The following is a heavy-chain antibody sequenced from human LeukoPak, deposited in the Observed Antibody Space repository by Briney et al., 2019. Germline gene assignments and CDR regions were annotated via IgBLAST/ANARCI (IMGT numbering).Heavy chain of an antibody. Sequence: PSETLSLTCAVSGYSISSGYYWGWIRQPPGKGLAWIGSIYHSGSTYYNPSLKSRVTISVDTSKNQFSLKLSSVTAADTAVYYCARRVAAAGYYFDYWGQGTLVTVSS. D-gene: IGHD6-13*01. V-gene: IGHV4-38-2*01. CDR2: IYHSGST. CDR1: GYSISSGYY. CDR3: ARRVAAAGYYFDY. J-gene: IGHJ4*02.